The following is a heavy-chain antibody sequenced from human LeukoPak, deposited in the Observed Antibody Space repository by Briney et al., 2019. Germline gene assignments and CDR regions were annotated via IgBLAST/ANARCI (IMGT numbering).Heavy chain of an antibody. J-gene: IGHJ6*02. Sequence: GGSLRLSCAASGFTSSSYWMSWVRQAPGKGLEWVANIKQDGSEKHYVDSVKGRLTISRDNAKNLLYLRMNSLRAEDTAVYYCARDAVDTANAVWGQGTTVTVSS. D-gene: IGHD5-18*01. V-gene: IGHV3-7*01. CDR2: IKQDGSEK. CDR3: ARDAVDTANAV. CDR1: GFTSSSYW.